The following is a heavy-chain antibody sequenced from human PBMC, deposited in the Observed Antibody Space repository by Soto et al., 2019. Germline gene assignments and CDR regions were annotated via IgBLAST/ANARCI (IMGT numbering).Heavy chain of an antibody. D-gene: IGHD5-12*01. J-gene: IGHJ4*02. CDR1: GFPFSTYA. Sequence: GVSLRLSCAASGFPFSTYAMHWVRQAPGKGLEWVSSISGSSSYIYYADSVKGRFTISRDNAKNSLYLQMNSLRAEDTAVYYCAREDVSGYSGYGPLIDYWGQGTLVTVSS. CDR2: ISGSSSYI. V-gene: IGHV3-21*01. CDR3: AREDVSGYSGYGPLIDY.